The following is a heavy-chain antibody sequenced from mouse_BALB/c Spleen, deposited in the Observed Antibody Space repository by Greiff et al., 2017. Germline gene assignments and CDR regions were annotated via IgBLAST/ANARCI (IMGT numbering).Heavy chain of an antibody. CDR2: ILPGSGST. D-gene: IGHD3-1*01. CDR3: ARRGYPKDFDY. CDR1: GYTFSSYW. V-gene: IGHV1-9*01. Sequence: QVQLQQSGAELMKPGASVKISCTATGYTFSSYWIAWVKQRPGHGLEWIGEILPGSGSTNYNEKFKGYATFTADTSSNTAYMQLSSLTSEDSAVYYCARRGYPKDFDYWGQGTTLTVSS. J-gene: IGHJ2*01.